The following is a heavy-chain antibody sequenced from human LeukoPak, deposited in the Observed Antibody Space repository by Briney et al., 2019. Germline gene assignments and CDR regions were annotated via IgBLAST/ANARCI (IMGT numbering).Heavy chain of an antibody. CDR1: GFTFSSYA. CDR3: AKDLPSRQYSSGWYIDY. D-gene: IGHD6-19*01. V-gene: IGHV3-23*01. Sequence: GGSLRLSCAASGFTFSSYAMSWVRQAPGKGLEWVSAISGSGGSTYYADSVKGRFTISRDNSKNTLYLQMNSLRAEDTAVYYCAKDLPSRQYSSGWYIDYGGQGTLVTVSS. J-gene: IGHJ4*02. CDR2: ISGSGGST.